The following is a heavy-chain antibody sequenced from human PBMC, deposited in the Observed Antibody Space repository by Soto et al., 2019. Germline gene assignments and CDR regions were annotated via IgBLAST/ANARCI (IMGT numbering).Heavy chain of an antibody. CDR2: IWYDGKNK. Sequence: GGSLRLSCTGSGLSISNYGMHWVRQGPGKGLEWVAIIWYDGKNKYYADAVKGRFTISRDSSTNTLFLQMNSLTVEDTALYYCVREEYMDQGACYALDVWGQGPTVTVSS. D-gene: IGHD3-10*01. CDR3: VREEYMDQGACYALDV. CDR1: GLSISNYG. J-gene: IGHJ6*02. V-gene: IGHV3-33*02.